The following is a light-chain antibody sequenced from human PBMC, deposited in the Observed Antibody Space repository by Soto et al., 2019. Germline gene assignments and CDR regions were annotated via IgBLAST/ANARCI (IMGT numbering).Light chain of an antibody. V-gene: IGKV3-15*01. Sequence: EIGMTQSPATLSVSPGERATLSCRASQSVSSNLAWYQQKPGQAPRLLIYGASTRATGIPARFSGSGSGTEFTLTISSLQSEDFAVYYGQQYNNWPPGSTFGQGTKLEIK. J-gene: IGKJ2*01. CDR3: QQYNNWPPGST. CDR2: GAS. CDR1: QSVSSN.